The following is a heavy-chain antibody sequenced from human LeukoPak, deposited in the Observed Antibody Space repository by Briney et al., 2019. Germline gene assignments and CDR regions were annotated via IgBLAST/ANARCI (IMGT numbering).Heavy chain of an antibody. D-gene: IGHD6-19*01. Sequence: GRSLRLSCAASGFTFDDYAMHWVRQAPGKGLEWVSGISWNSGSIGYADSVKGRFTISRDNAKNSLYLQMNSLRAEDTALYYCAKDYRRGWQITAMGYLGQGTLVTVSS. CDR3: AKDYRRGWQITAMGY. J-gene: IGHJ4*02. CDR2: ISWNSGSI. CDR1: GFTFDDYA. V-gene: IGHV3-9*01.